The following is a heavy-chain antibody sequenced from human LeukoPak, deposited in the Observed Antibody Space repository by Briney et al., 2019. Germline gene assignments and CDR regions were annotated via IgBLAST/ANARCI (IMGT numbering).Heavy chain of an antibody. J-gene: IGHJ5*02. V-gene: IGHV4-59*01. D-gene: IGHD1-1*01. CDR3: ARNVPPLVWKYNWFDP. CDR1: GGSISGYY. Sequence: SETLSLTCTVSGGSISGYYWSWIRQPPGKGLEYIGYIYYSGSTNYSPSLKSRVTISVDTSKNQFSLKLSSVTAADTAVYYCARNVPPLVWKYNWFDPWGQGTLVTVSS. CDR2: IYYSGST.